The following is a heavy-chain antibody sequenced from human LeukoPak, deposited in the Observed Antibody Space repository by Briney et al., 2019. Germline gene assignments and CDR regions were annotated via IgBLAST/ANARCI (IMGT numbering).Heavy chain of an antibody. V-gene: IGHV3-74*01. D-gene: IGHD4-17*01. CDR1: GFTFSSYW. CDR2: INTDGSST. Sequence: GGSLRLSCAASGFTFSSYWMHWVRQAPGKGLVWVSRINTDGSSTYYADSVKGRFTILRDNSKNTLYLQMNSLRGEDTAIYYCAKLDYGDYAPFDYWGQGTLVTVSS. J-gene: IGHJ4*02. CDR3: AKLDYGDYAPFDY.